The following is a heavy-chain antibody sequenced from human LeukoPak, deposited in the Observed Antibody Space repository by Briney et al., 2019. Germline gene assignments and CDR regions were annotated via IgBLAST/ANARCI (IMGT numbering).Heavy chain of an antibody. CDR2: IYKNAIT. CDR3: ARSLRVRGVPDYMDF. Sequence: PGGSLRLSCAASGFTVSSNYMTWVRQAPGEGLEWVSVIYKNAITYYADTVKGRFTISRDNSKNMLYLQMNSLRADHTAVYYCARSLRVRGVPDYMDFWGKGTTVIISS. CDR1: GFTVSSNY. J-gene: IGHJ6*03. V-gene: IGHV3-53*01. D-gene: IGHD3-10*01.